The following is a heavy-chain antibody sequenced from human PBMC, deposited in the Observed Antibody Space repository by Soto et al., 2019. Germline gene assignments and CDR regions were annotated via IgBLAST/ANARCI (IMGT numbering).Heavy chain of an antibody. CDR1: GGSMSSSSDY. CDR3: VRQGFGALHGLVDV. CDR2: VHYSWAT. D-gene: IGHD3-10*01. V-gene: IGHV4-39*01. J-gene: IGHJ6*02. Sequence: PSETLSLTCTVSGGSMSSSSDYWGWIRQPPGKGLEWIGSVHYSWATYYNPSLKSRVAISLDTSKSQFSLKLTSVTATDTAVYYCVRQGFGALHGLVDVWGQGTTVTVSS.